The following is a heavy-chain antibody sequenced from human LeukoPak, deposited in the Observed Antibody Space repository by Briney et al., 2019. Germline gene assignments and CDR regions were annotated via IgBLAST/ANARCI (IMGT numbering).Heavy chain of an antibody. Sequence: GGSLRLSCAASGFTFSSYAMHWVRQAPGKGLEWVAVISYDGSNKYYADSVKGRFTISRDNSKNTLYLQMNSLRAEDTAVYYCATVVAATLTYAFDIWGQGTMVTASS. CDR1: GFTFSSYA. V-gene: IGHV3-30-3*01. D-gene: IGHD2-15*01. J-gene: IGHJ3*02. CDR3: ATVVAATLTYAFDI. CDR2: ISYDGSNK.